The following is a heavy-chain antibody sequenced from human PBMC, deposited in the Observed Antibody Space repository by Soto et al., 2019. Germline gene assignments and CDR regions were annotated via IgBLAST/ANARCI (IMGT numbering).Heavy chain of an antibody. V-gene: IGHV3-30-3*01. CDR3: ARGGRNYYYGMDV. CDR2: ISYDGSNK. CDR1: GFTFSSYA. J-gene: IGHJ6*02. Sequence: QVQLVESGGSVVQPGRSLRLSCAASGFTFSSYAMHWVRQAPGKGLEWVAVISYDGSNKYYADSVKGRFTISRDNSKNTLYLQMNSLRAEDTAVYYCARGGRNYYYGMDVWGQGTTVTVSS.